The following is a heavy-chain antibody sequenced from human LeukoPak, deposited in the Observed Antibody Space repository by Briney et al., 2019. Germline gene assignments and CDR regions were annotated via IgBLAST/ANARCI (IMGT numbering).Heavy chain of an antibody. CDR1: GGSFSGYY. D-gene: IGHD3-10*01. J-gene: IGHJ2*01. Sequence: PSETLSLTCAVYGGSFSGYYWSWIRQPPGKGLEWIGEINHSGSTNYNPSLKSRVTISVDTSKNQFSLKLSSVTAADTAVYYCAIGRGYYGSGRGYWYFDLWGRGTLVTVSS. V-gene: IGHV4-34*01. CDR3: AIGRGYYGSGRGYWYFDL. CDR2: INHSGST.